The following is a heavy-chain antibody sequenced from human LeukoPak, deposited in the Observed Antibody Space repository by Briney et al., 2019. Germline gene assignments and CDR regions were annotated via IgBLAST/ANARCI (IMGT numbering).Heavy chain of an antibody. CDR3: ARGSKAAPGTFDY. Sequence: PSETLSLTCTVSGGSISSYYWSWIRQPPGKGLEWIGYIYYTGSIDYNPSLKSRVAISVDTSKSQFSLKLSSVTAADTAVYYCARGSKAAPGTFDYWGQGTLVTVSS. J-gene: IGHJ4*02. D-gene: IGHD6-13*01. V-gene: IGHV4-59*01. CDR1: GGSISSYY. CDR2: IYYTGSI.